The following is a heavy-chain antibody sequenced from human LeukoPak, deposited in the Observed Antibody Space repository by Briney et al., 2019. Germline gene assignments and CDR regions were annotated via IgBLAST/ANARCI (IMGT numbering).Heavy chain of an antibody. CDR1: GGSISSYY. CDR3: ARQDSSTAGDWFDP. V-gene: IGHV4-59*08. J-gene: IGHJ5*02. Sequence: SETLSLTCTVSGGSISSYYWSWIRQPPGKGLNGIGYIYYSGRTNYKPSRKSRVTISVDTSKTQFSLKLSCVTAADTAVYYCARQDSSTAGDWFDPWGQGTLVTVSS. D-gene: IGHD6-13*01. CDR2: IYYSGRT.